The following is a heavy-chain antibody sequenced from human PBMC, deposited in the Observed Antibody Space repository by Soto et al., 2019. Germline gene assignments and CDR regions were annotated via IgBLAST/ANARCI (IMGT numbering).Heavy chain of an antibody. CDR3: AKRRGAGGHFDY. CDR1: GFTFSSYA. CDR2: VSIGGST. J-gene: IGHJ4*02. V-gene: IGHV3-23*01. D-gene: IGHD2-15*01. Sequence: GGSLRLSCAASGFTFSSYAMGWVRQGPGKGLEWVAVVSIGGSTHYADSVRGRFTISRDNSKNTLSLQMNSLTAEDTAVYFCAKRRGAGGHFDYWGQGALVAASS.